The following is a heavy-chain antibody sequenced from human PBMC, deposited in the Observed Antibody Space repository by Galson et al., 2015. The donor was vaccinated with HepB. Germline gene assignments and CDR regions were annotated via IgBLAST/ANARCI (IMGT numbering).Heavy chain of an antibody. D-gene: IGHD2-2*01. J-gene: IGHJ4*02. CDR1: GYTFTGYC. CDR3: ARDLVGCSSTSCLYYFDY. CDR2: INPNSGGT. V-gene: IGHV1-2*02. Sequence: SVKVSCKASGYTFTGYCMHWVRQAPGQGLEWMGWINPNSGGTNYAQKFQGRVTMTRDTSISTAYMELSRLRSDDTAVYYCARDLVGCSSTSCLYYFDYWGQGTLVTVSS.